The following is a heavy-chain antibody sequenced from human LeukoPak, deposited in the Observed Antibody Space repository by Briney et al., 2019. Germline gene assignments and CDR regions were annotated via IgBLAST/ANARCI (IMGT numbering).Heavy chain of an antibody. Sequence: ASVKVSCKASGYSITRYDIYWVRQAIGQGPEWMGWVNPNSGHSGSAQRFQGRVTMSWETSLSTAYMELSSLRSEDTAVYYCARGNDFRGSAMDVWGQGTTVIVSS. D-gene: IGHD3-3*01. J-gene: IGHJ6*02. CDR3: ARGNDFRGSAMDV. V-gene: IGHV1-8*01. CDR2: VNPNSGHS. CDR1: GYSITRYD.